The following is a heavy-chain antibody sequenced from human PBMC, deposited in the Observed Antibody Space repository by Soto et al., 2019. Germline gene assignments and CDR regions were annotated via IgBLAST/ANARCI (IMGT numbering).Heavy chain of an antibody. Sequence: GGSLRLSCAASGFSFSNYGMHWVRQAPGQGLQWVAVIYYDGSNKDYVDSVKGRFTISRDNSKNTLFLQMHSLRDEDTGMYYCAIARLMYSTGWYRLDHWGQEPPVTVSS. CDR1: GFSFSNYG. CDR2: IYYDGSNK. V-gene: IGHV3-33*01. D-gene: IGHD6-19*01. CDR3: AIARLMYSTGWYRLDH. J-gene: IGHJ4*02.